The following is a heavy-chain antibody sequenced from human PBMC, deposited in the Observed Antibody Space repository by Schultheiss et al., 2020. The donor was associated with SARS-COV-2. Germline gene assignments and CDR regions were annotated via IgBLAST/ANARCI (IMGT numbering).Heavy chain of an antibody. CDR3: ARGGGGDSPFDY. D-gene: IGHD2-21*02. Sequence: GESLKISCAACGFTFSSYDMHWVRQATGKGLEWVSAIGTAGDTYYPGSVKGQFTISRENAKNSLYLQMNSLRAEDTAVYYCARGGGGDSPFDYWGQGTLVTVSS. CDR2: IGTAGDT. V-gene: IGHV3-13*03. CDR1: GFTFSSYD. J-gene: IGHJ4*02.